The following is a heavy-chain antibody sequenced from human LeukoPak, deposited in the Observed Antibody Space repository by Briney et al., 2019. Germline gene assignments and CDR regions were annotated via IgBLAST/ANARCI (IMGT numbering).Heavy chain of an antibody. CDR1: GFTFSSCG. V-gene: IGHV3-33*01. CDR2: IWYDGSNK. CDR3: ARDLDGSYSDYYYGMDV. Sequence: PGGSLRLSCAASGFTFSSCGMHWVSQAPGKGLEWVAVIWYDGSNKYYADSVKGRFTISRDNSKNTLYLQMNSLRAEDTAVYYCARDLDGSYSDYYYGMDVWGQGTTVTVSS. J-gene: IGHJ6*02. D-gene: IGHD1-26*01.